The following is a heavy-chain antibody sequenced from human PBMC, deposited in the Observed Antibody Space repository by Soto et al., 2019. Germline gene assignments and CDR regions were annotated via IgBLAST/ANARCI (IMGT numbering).Heavy chain of an antibody. CDR2: ISGSGGGT. V-gene: IGHV3-23*01. J-gene: IGHJ5*02. CDR3: AKGVRSGWYGSWFDP. CDR1: GFSFSSYA. D-gene: IGHD6-19*01. Sequence: EVQLLESGGGLVQPGGSLRLSCAASGFSFSSYAINWIRKAPGKGLQWVSFISGSGGGTYYVDSVKGRFTISRDNSKNTLYLQMNSLRAEDMAVYYCAKGVRSGWYGSWFDPWGQGTLVTVSS.